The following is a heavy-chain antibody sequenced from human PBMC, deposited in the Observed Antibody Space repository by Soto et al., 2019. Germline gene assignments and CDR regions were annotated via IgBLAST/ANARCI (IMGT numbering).Heavy chain of an antibody. CDR3: TRSIITTAGTDAFDL. J-gene: IGHJ3*01. CDR1: GYTFTSYY. V-gene: IGHV1-46*03. Sequence: QVQLVQSGAEVKKPGASVRVSCKASGYTFTSYYIHWVRQDTGHGPEWMGMISPSSGGTDYAQKFQGRVTMTRDTSTSTVYMELSSLRSEDTAVYYCTRSIITTAGTDAFDLWGQGTLVTVSS. CDR2: ISPSSGGT. D-gene: IGHD6-13*01.